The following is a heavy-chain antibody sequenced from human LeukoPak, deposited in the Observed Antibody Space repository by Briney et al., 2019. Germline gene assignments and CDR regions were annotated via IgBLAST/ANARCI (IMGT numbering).Heavy chain of an antibody. CDR3: ARALNYYDSSGYCLDY. CDR1: GYSFTSYW. Sequence: GGSLKISCKGSGYSFTSYWIGWVRQIPGKGLEWMGIIYPGDSDTRYSPSFQGQVTISADKSISTAYLQWSSLKASDTAMYYCARALNYYDSSGYCLDYWGQGTLVTVSS. V-gene: IGHV5-51*01. D-gene: IGHD3-22*01. CDR2: IYPGDSDT. J-gene: IGHJ4*02.